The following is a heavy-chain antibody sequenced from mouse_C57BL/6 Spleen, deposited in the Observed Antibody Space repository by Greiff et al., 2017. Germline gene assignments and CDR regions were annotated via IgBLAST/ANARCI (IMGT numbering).Heavy chain of an antibody. CDR3: ARPPHYYGSSPHWYFDV. CDR2: IDPSDSYT. CDR1: GYTFTSYW. D-gene: IGHD1-1*01. J-gene: IGHJ1*03. Sequence: VQLQQSGAELVMPGASVKLSCKASGYTFTSYWMHWVKQRPGQGLEWIGEIDPSDSYTNYNQKFKGKSTLTVDKSSSTAYMQLSSLTSEDSAVYYCARPPHYYGSSPHWYFDVWGTGTTVTVSS. V-gene: IGHV1-69*01.